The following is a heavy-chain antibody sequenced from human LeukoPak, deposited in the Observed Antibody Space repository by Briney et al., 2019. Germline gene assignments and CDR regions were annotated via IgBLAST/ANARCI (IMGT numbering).Heavy chain of an antibody. CDR3: AREGIMFGVVETYYYYGMDV. Sequence: GASVKVSCKASGYTFTGYYMHWVRQAPGQGLEWMGWINPNSGGTNYAQKFQGRVTMTRDTSISTAYIELSRLRSDDTAVYYCAREGIMFGVVETYYYYGMDVWGQGTTVTVSS. CDR2: INPNSGGT. D-gene: IGHD3-10*02. CDR1: GYTFTGYY. J-gene: IGHJ6*02. V-gene: IGHV1-2*02.